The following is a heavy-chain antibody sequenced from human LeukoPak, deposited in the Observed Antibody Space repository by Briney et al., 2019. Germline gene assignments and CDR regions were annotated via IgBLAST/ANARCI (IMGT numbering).Heavy chain of an antibody. CDR2: ISSSSDRT. D-gene: IGHD3-22*01. Sequence: GGSLRLSCAASGFIFSSYAMSWVRQAPGKGLEWVSGISSSSDRTYYADSVKGRFTISRDNSKNTLSLQMNSLRAEDTAVYYCARGGYYDSSGYYYNAFDIWGQGTMVTVSS. J-gene: IGHJ3*02. V-gene: IGHV3-23*01. CDR1: GFIFSSYA. CDR3: ARGGYYDSSGYYYNAFDI.